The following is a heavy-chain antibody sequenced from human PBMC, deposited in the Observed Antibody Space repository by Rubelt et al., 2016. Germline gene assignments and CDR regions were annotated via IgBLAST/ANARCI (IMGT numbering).Heavy chain of an antibody. CDR3: ARRPTYYDFWSGYQHFDY. CDR2: SGST. D-gene: IGHD3-3*01. Sequence: SGSTNYNPSLKSRVTISVDTSKIQFSLKLSSVTAADTAVYYCARRPTYYDFWSGYQHFDYWGQGTLVTVSS. J-gene: IGHJ4*02. V-gene: IGHV4-61*07.